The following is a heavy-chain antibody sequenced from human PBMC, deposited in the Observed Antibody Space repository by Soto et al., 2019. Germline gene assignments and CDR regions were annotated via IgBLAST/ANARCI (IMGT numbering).Heavy chain of an antibody. J-gene: IGHJ4*02. V-gene: IGHV3-74*01. CDR3: ARLTVGGFER. Sequence: EVQLVESGGGLVQPGGSLRLSCAASGFTFRTYWMHWFRQVAGKGLEWVSHINTDGSGTSYADSVKGRFTIARDNAKNTLYLQMNNLRAEDTALWPCARLTVGGFERWGQGTLVTVSS. CDR1: GFTFRTYW. CDR2: INTDGSGT. D-gene: IGHD3-16*01.